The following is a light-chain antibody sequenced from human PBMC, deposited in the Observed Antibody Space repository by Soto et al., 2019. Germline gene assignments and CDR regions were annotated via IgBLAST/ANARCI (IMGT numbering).Light chain of an antibody. CDR2: KAS. Sequence: DIQMTQSPSTLSASVGDRVTITCRATQSISSWLAWYQQKPGKAPKFLIHKASSLESGVPSRFSGSGSGTEFTLTISSLQPDDFAPYYCQHYDTYPLTFGGGTKVEIK. V-gene: IGKV1-5*03. J-gene: IGKJ4*01. CDR3: QHYDTYPLT. CDR1: QSISSW.